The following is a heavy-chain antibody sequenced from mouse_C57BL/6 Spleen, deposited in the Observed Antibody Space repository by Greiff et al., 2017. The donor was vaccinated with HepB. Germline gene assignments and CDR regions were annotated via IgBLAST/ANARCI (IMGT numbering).Heavy chain of an antibody. V-gene: IGHV1-59*01. Sequence: QVQLQQPGAELVRPGTSVKLSCKASGYTFTSYWMHWVKQRPGQGLEWIGVIDPSDSYTNYNQKFKGKATLTVDTSSSTAYMQLSSLTSEDSAVYSCLYGSSYWYFDVWGTGTTVTVSS. D-gene: IGHD1-1*01. CDR3: LYGSSYWYFDV. CDR2: IDPSDSYT. J-gene: IGHJ1*03. CDR1: GYTFTSYW.